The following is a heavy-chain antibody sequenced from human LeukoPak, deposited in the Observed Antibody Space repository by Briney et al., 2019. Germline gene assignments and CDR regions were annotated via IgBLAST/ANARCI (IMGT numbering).Heavy chain of an antibody. CDR1: GGTFSSYA. CDR3: ARDLYSSGWYYEEKPFDY. J-gene: IGHJ4*02. D-gene: IGHD6-19*01. V-gene: IGHV1-69*05. Sequence: SVKVSCKASGGTFSSYAISWVRQAPGQGLEWMGRIIPIFGTGNNAQKFQGRVTITTDESTSTAYMELSSLRSEDTAVYYCARDLYSSGWYYEEKPFDYWGQGTLVTVSS. CDR2: IIPIFGTG.